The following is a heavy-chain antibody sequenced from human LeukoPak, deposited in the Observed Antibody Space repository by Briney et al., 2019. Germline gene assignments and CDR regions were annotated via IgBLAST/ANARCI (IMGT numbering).Heavy chain of an antibody. V-gene: IGHV3-64*01. Sequence: PGGSLRLSCAASGFTFSSYAMHWVRQAPGKGLEYVSAISSSGGSTYYANSVKGRFTISRDNSKNTLYLQMGSLRAEDMAVYYCARDSSGGFEIWGQGTMVTVSS. CDR2: ISSSGGST. J-gene: IGHJ3*02. CDR1: GFTFSSYA. CDR3: ARDSSGGFEI. D-gene: IGHD3-22*01.